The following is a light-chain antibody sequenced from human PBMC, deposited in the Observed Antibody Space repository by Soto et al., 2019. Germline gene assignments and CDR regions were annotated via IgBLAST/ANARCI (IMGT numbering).Light chain of an antibody. Sequence: QSVLTQPPSTSGTPGQRVAISCSGTSSNIGSHTVNWYQQLRGTAPKLLIYGDDQRPSGVPDRFSGSKSGTSASLAISGLQPEDEVDYYCASWDDRLNGPVFGGGTKLTVL. V-gene: IGLV1-44*01. CDR2: GDD. J-gene: IGLJ3*02. CDR1: SSNIGSHT. CDR3: ASWDDRLNGPV.